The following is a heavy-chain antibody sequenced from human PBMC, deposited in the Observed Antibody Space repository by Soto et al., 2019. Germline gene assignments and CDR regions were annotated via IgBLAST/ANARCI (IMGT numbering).Heavy chain of an antibody. J-gene: IGHJ4*01. CDR1: GITFDDFA. V-gene: IGHV3-9*01. Sequence: EVHLVESGGGLVQPGRSLRLSCVASGITFDDFAMHWVRQAPGKGLEWVSGINWDGDSIDYAESVQGRLTISRDKAKNSLSPQMSSLRREDTTLDFCAVGSSSSFYSLNFWGQGTLVTVPS. D-gene: IGHD6-6*01. CDR2: INWDGDSI. CDR3: AVGSSSSFYSLNF.